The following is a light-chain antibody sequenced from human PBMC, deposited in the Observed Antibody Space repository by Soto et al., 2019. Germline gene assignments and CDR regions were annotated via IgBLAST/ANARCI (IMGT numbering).Light chain of an antibody. Sequence: DIVMTQSPDSLAVSLGERATINCKSSQIVLYSSNNRPYLAWYQQKPGQPPKLLIYWASTRESGVPDRFSGSGYETDFILNISSLQAEDVAVYYCQQYYSTPPTFGQGTKVEIK. CDR3: QQYYSTPPT. V-gene: IGKV4-1*01. CDR1: QIVLYSSNNRPY. CDR2: WAS. J-gene: IGKJ1*01.